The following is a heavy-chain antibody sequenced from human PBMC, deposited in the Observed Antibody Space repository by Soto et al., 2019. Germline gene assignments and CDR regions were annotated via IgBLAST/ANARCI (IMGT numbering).Heavy chain of an antibody. V-gene: IGHV3-23*01. CDR3: ARDSSSQLEPGAFDI. CDR2: ISGSGGST. CDR1: GFTFSSYA. J-gene: IGHJ3*02. Sequence: AGGSLRLSCAASGFTFSSYAMSWVRQAPGKGLEWVSAISGSGGSTYYADSVKGRFTISRHNSKNTLYLQMNSLRAEDTAVYYWARDSSSQLEPGAFDICGQGTMVTVPS. D-gene: IGHD2-2*01.